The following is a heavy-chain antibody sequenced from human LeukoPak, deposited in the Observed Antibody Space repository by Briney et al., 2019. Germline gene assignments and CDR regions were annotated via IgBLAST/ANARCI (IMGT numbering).Heavy chain of an antibody. V-gene: IGHV4-39*07. Sequence: SETLSLTCTVSGGSISSYYWGWIRQPPGKGLEWIGSIYYSGSTYYNPSLKSRVTISVDTSKNQFSLKLSSVTAADTAVYYCAGGRRGYSGYAALYYWGQGTLVTVSS. CDR3: AGGRRGYSGYAALYY. D-gene: IGHD5-12*01. CDR2: IYYSGST. CDR1: GGSISSYY. J-gene: IGHJ4*02.